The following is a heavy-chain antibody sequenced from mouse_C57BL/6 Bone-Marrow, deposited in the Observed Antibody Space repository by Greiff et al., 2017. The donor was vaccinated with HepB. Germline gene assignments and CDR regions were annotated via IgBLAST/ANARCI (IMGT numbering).Heavy chain of an antibody. D-gene: IGHD2-1*01. CDR1: GYTFTSYG. V-gene: IGHV1-81*01. Sequence: QVQLQQSGAELARPGASVKLSCKASGYTFTSYGISWVKQRTGQGLEWIGEIYPRSGNTYYNEKFKGKATLTADKSSSTAYMELRSLTSEDSAVYFCASPPLYFAYWGQGTLVTVSA. J-gene: IGHJ3*01. CDR3: ASPPLYFAY. CDR2: IYPRSGNT.